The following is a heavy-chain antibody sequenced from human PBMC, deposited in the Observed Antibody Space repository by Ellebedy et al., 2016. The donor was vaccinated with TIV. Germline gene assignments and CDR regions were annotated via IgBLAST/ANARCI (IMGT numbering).Heavy chain of an antibody. V-gene: IGHV5-51*01. CDR3: ARYGRDPNPYFDY. D-gene: IGHD2-8*01. CDR2: IYPGDSDT. CDR1: GYRFASYW. Sequence: GESLKISCKGSGYRFASYWIGWVRQMPGRGLECMGIIYPGDSDTRYSPSFQGQVTISVDKSSSATFLQWTNLRASDTAMYFCARYGRDPNPYFDYWGRGTLVTVSS. J-gene: IGHJ4*02.